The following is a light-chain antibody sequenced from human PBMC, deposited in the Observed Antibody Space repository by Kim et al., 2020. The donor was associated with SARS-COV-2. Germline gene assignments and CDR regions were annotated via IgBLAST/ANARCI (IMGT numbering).Light chain of an antibody. CDR3: NSRDSSGNHYV. Sequence: ALGGTGRVHGQEDNRGNYYASCYEQKPGRAPELAIYGKNNRPSGIPDRFSGSRSGNTASLTITGAQAEDEADYYCNSRDSSGNHYVFGTGTKVTVL. CDR1: NRGNYY. V-gene: IGLV3-19*01. CDR2: GKN. J-gene: IGLJ1*01.